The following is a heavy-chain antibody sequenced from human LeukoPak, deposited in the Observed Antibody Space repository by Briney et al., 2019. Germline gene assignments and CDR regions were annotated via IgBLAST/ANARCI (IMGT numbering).Heavy chain of an antibody. J-gene: IGHJ4*02. CDR2: IKQDGSEK. Sequence: PGGSLRLSCAASGFTFSSYWMSWVRQAPGKGLEWVANIKQDGSEKYYVDSVKGRFTISRDNAKNSLYLQMTSLRAADTAVYYCARSLCYDTGCSFDNWGQGTLVTVSS. V-gene: IGHV3-7*01. CDR3: ARSLCYDTGCSFDN. CDR1: GFTFSSYW. D-gene: IGHD2-15*01.